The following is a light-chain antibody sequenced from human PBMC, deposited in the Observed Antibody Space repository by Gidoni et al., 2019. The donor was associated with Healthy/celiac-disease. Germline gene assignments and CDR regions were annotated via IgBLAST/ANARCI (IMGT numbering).Light chain of an antibody. V-gene: IGKV3-20*01. J-gene: IGKJ2*01. CDR1: QSVSSSY. CDR3: QQYGSSSYT. Sequence: EIVLTQSPGTLSLSPGERATLSCRASQSVSSSYLGWYQQQPGQAPRLLIYGASSRATGIPDRCSGRGSGTDFTLTISRLEPEDFAVYYCQQYGSSSYTFGQGTKLEIK. CDR2: GAS.